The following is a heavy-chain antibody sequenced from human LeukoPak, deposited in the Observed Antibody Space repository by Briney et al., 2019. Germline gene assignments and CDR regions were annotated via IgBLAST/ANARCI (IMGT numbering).Heavy chain of an antibody. Sequence: SETLSLTCIVSGGSISSYYWSWIRQPPGKGLEWIGEIKESEKTNYNPSLKSRVTISIDTSKNQFSLKLSSVTAADTAVYYCAREGLRNLHNPLGYWGQGTLVTVSS. CDR1: GGSISSYY. CDR2: IKESEKT. D-gene: IGHD5-24*01. CDR3: AREGLRNLHNPLGY. J-gene: IGHJ4*02. V-gene: IGHV4-34*01.